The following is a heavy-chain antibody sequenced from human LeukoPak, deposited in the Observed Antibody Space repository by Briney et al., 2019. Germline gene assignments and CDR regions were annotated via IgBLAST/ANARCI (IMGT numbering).Heavy chain of an antibody. Sequence: PSETLSLTCVVYGGPFSGYYWSWIRQPPGKGLEWIGEINQSGSTNYNPSLKSRVTISVDTSKNQFSLRVSSVTAADTAVYYCARLYGSGSYYRHWGQGTLVTVSS. CDR2: INQSGST. CDR3: ARLYGSGSYYRH. J-gene: IGHJ4*02. CDR1: GGPFSGYY. V-gene: IGHV4-34*01. D-gene: IGHD3-10*01.